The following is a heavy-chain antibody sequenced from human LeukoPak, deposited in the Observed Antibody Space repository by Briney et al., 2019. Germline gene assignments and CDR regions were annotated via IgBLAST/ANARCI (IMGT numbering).Heavy chain of an antibody. V-gene: IGHV4-59*01. CDR1: GGSISSYY. Sequence: SETLSLTCTVSGGSISSYYWSWIRQSPGKGLEWIGYINYSGSTSYNPSLKSRVTISVDTSKNQFSLKLSSVTAADTAVYYCARDYYDSSGYRSYYFDQWGQGTLVTVSS. CDR3: ARDYYDSSGYRSYYFDQ. CDR2: INYSGST. D-gene: IGHD3-22*01. J-gene: IGHJ4*02.